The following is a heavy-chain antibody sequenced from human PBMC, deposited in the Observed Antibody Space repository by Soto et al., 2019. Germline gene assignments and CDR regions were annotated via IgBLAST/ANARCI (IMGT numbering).Heavy chain of an antibody. CDR3: APRAYYDSSGSAGYYYYGMDV. D-gene: IGHD3-22*01. J-gene: IGHJ6*02. CDR1: GFTFSSYG. CDR2: ISFDGSNK. Sequence: GGSLRLSCAASGFTFSSYGMHWVRQAPGKGLEWVAFISFDGSNKYYADSVKGRFTISRDNSKNTLYLQMNSLRAEDTAVYYCAPRAYYDSSGSAGYYYYGMDVWGQGTTVTVS. V-gene: IGHV3-30*03.